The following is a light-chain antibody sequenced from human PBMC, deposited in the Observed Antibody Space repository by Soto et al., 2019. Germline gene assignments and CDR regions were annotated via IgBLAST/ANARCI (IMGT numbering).Light chain of an antibody. Sequence: QSVLTQPASVSGSPGQSITISCTGTTNDISAFNYVSWYQQHPGKAPKLILYEVTNRPSGVSNRFSGSKSGNTASLTISGLQAEDEADYYCSSYTSTSTRVFGGGTKLTVL. J-gene: IGLJ2*01. CDR2: EVT. CDR1: TNDISAFNY. CDR3: SSYTSTSTRV. V-gene: IGLV2-14*01.